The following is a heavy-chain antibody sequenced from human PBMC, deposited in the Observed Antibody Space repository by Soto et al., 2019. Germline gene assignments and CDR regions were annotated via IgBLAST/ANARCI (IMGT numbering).Heavy chain of an antibody. CDR2: ISSSGSTI. D-gene: IGHD2-2*02. Sequence: GGSLSLSCAASGFTFSSYEMNWVRQAPGKGLEWVSYISSSGSTIYYADSVKGRFTISRDNAKNSLYLQMNSLRAGDTAVYYCARDRMCSSNSYYTGYANVDAFDLCGQG. CDR3: ARDRMCSSNSYYTGYANVDAFDL. V-gene: IGHV3-48*03. J-gene: IGHJ3*01. CDR1: GFTFSSYE.